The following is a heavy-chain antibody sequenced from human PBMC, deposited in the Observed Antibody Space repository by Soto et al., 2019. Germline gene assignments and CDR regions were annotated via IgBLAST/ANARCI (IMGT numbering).Heavy chain of an antibody. Sequence: QVQLQESGPGLVKPSQTLSLTCTVSGGSISSGDYYWSWIRQPPEKGLEWIGYIYYSGSAYYNPSLKGRVTISVDTSKNQFSPKLSSVTAADTAVYYCARGGPEQWLRRSWFDPWGQGTLVTVSS. CDR3: ARGGPEQWLRRSWFDP. V-gene: IGHV4-30-4*01. CDR1: GGSISSGDYY. D-gene: IGHD5-12*01. J-gene: IGHJ5*02. CDR2: IYYSGSA.